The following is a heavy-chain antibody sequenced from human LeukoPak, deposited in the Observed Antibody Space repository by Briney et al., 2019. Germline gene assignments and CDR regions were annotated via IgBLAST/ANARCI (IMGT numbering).Heavy chain of an antibody. Sequence: GGSLRLSCAASEFTINDAWMSWVRQAPGKGLEWVGRIKSKTDGGTTEYAARVKGRFTISRDDSKNTLYLQMNSLKTEDTAMYYCSSWGSTPGVSSDDYWGQGTLVTVSS. V-gene: IGHV3-15*01. CDR1: EFTINDAW. CDR3: SSWGSTPGVSSDDY. J-gene: IGHJ4*02. D-gene: IGHD6-6*01. CDR2: IKSKTDGGTT.